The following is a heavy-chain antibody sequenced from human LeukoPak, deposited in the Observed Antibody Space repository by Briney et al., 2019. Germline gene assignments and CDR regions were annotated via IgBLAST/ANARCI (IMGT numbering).Heavy chain of an antibody. J-gene: IGHJ4*02. CDR1: GYTFTSYG. Sequence: ASVKVSCKASGYTFTSYGISWVRQAPGQGLEWMGWISAYNGNTNYAQKLQGRVTMTTDTSTSTAYMELRSLRSDDTAVYYCARDPRGPVYSYGPCDYWGQGTLVTVPS. CDR2: ISAYNGNT. V-gene: IGHV1-18*01. D-gene: IGHD5-18*01. CDR3: ARDPRGPVYSYGPCDY.